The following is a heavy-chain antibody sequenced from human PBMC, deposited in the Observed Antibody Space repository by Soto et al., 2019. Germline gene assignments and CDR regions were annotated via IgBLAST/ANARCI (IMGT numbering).Heavy chain of an antibody. J-gene: IGHJ5*01. Sequence: QVQLQESGPGLVKPSQTLSLTCTVSGGSISSGDYYWSWIRQPPGKGLEWIGYIYYSGSTYYNPSRTSRVTRSVDTSKNQCSLKLSSVTAADTALDYCASLWGGGDWTVDSWGQGTLVTVSS. D-gene: IGHD2-21*02. CDR2: IYYSGST. CDR3: ASLWGGGDWTVDS. V-gene: IGHV4-30-4*01. CDR1: GGSISSGDYY.